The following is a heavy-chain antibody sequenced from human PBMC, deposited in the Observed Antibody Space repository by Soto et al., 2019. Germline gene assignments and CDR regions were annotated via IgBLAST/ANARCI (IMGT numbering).Heavy chain of an antibody. V-gene: IGHV4-59*01. D-gene: IGHD3-9*01. Sequence: QVQLQESGPGLVKPSETLSLTCTVSGGSISSYYWSWIRQPPGKGLEWIGYIYYSGSTNYNPSLKSRVTISVDTSKNQFSLKLSSVTAADTAVYYCARILRQISTIFGGFDPWGQGTLVTVSS. CDR2: IYYSGST. CDR1: GGSISSYY. CDR3: ARILRQISTIFGGFDP. J-gene: IGHJ5*02.